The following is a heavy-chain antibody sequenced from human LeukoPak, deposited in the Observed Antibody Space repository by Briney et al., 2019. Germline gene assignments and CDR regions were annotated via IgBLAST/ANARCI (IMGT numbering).Heavy chain of an antibody. CDR1: GYSFTSYW. J-gene: IGHJ6*02. Sequence: GESLKISCKGSGYSFTSYWIAWVRQLPGKGLEWMEIIYPGDSDTRYSPSFQGQVTISADKSISTAYLQWSSLEASDTAMYYCARLPRGLQLGYYYGMDVWGQGTTVTVSS. CDR2: IYPGDSDT. CDR3: ARLPRGLQLGYYYGMDV. V-gene: IGHV5-51*01. D-gene: IGHD5-24*01.